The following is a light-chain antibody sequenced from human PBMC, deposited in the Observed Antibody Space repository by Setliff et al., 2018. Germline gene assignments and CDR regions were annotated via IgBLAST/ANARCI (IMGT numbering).Light chain of an antibody. V-gene: IGLV2-14*03. CDR3: GSYTGSIPYV. Sequence: QSALTQPASVSGSPGQSITISCTGTSSDVGAYDYVSWHQHHPGKAPKLIIYDVTKRPSGVSNRFSGSKSGNTASLTISGLQSEDEADYYCGSYTGSIPYVFGTGTKVTVL. J-gene: IGLJ1*01. CDR1: SSDVGAYDY. CDR2: DVT.